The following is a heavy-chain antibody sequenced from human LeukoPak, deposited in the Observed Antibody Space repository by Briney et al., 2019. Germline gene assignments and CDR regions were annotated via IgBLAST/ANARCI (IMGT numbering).Heavy chain of an antibody. Sequence: SETLSLTCGVPGGSLSSGNWWSWVRQPPGKGLEWIGEIFHSGSTNFNPSLKSRVTISIDKSKNQFSLEVTSVTAADTAVYYCARNAAYNLDYWGQGILVTVSS. V-gene: IGHV4-4*02. CDR1: GGSLSSGNW. CDR3: ARNAAYNLDY. CDR2: IFHSGST. D-gene: IGHD1-14*01. J-gene: IGHJ4*02.